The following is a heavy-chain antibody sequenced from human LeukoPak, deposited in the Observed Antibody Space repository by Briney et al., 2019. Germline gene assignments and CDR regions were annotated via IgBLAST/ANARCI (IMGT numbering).Heavy chain of an antibody. J-gene: IGHJ5*02. CDR3: AGPDNPPAAGWLDP. Sequence: SVKVSCKASGGTFSSYAISWVRQAPGQGLEWMGRVIPIFGTANYAQKFQGRVTITTDESTSTAYMEFSSLRSEDPAVYYCAGPDNPPAAGWLDPWGQGTLVTVSS. D-gene: IGHD1-14*01. CDR2: VIPIFGTA. V-gene: IGHV1-69*05. CDR1: GGTFSSYA.